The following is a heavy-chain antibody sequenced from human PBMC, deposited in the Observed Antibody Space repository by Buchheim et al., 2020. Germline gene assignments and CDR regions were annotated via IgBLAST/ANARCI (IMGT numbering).Heavy chain of an antibody. CDR2: ISYDGSNK. Sequence: QVQLVESGGGVVQPGRSLRLSCAASGFTFSSYAMHWVRQAPGKGLEWVAVISYDGSNKYYADSVKGRFTISRDNSKNTLYLQMNSLRAEDTAVYYCARDMTGTLDYWGQGTL. V-gene: IGHV3-30*04. D-gene: IGHD3-10*01. CDR1: GFTFSSYA. CDR3: ARDMTGTLDY. J-gene: IGHJ4*02.